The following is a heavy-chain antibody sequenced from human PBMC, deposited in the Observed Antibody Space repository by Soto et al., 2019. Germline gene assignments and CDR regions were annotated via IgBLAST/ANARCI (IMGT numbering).Heavy chain of an antibody. CDR3: AKDRWARDSIDV. J-gene: IGHJ6*02. CDR2: ITWNSATI. Sequence: EEQVVESGGGLVQPGGSLRLSCAASGFTFDDYGMHWVRQGPGKGLAWVSGITWNSATIGYAASVKGRFTISRDNAKNSLYLQMSSLTTEDTDVYYCAKDRWARDSIDVWGQGTTVTGSS. CDR1: GFTFDDYG. V-gene: IGHV3-9*01.